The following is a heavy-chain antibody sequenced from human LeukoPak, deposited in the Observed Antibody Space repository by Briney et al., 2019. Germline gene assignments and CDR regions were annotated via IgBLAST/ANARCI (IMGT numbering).Heavy chain of an antibody. CDR2: ISSSGNTI. V-gene: IGHV3-11*04. J-gene: IGHJ4*02. CDR3: AREGIWQQLDGYYFDY. CDR1: GFTFSDYY. D-gene: IGHD6-13*01. Sequence: GGSLRLSCAASGFTFSDYYMSWIRQAPGKGLEWVSYISSSGNTIYYVDSVKGRFTISRDNAKNSLCLQMNSLRAEDTAVYYCAREGIWQQLDGYYFDYWGQGTLVTVSS.